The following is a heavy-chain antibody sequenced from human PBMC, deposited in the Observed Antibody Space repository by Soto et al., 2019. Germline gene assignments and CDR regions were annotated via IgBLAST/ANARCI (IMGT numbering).Heavy chain of an antibody. CDR2: IYYSGST. V-gene: IGHV4-39*01. Sequence: SETLSLTCTVSGGSISSSSYCWGWIRQPPGKGLEWIGSIYYSGSTYYNPSLKSRVTISVDTSKNQFSLKLSSVTAADTAVYYCARLYVDTAMVTAFDIWGQGTMVTVSS. J-gene: IGHJ3*02. CDR1: GGSISSSSYC. D-gene: IGHD5-18*01. CDR3: ARLYVDTAMVTAFDI.